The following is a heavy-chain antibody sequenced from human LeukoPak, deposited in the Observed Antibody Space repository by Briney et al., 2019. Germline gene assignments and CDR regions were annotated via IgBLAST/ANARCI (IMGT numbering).Heavy chain of an antibody. CDR2: IRNKANSYTT. CDR1: GFTFSSYS. Sequence: GGSLRLSCAASGFTFSSYSMNWVRQAPGKGLEWVGRIRNKANSYTTEYAASVKGRFTISRDDSKNSLFLQMNTLKTEDTAVYYCSRAGIRTTPYYFDYWGQGTLVTVSS. CDR3: SRAGIRTTPYYFDY. J-gene: IGHJ4*02. D-gene: IGHD1-7*01. V-gene: IGHV3-72*01.